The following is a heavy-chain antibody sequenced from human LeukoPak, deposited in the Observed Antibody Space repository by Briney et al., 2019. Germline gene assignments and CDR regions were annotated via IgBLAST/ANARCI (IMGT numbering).Heavy chain of an antibody. CDR3: AKEGSVGGFDY. V-gene: IGHV3-30*18. CDR1: GFTFGDYS. D-gene: IGHD2-15*01. CDR2: MSYDGSSE. Sequence: GGSLRLSCAASGFTFGDYSMNWVRQAPGRGLEWVAVMSYDGSSEYYADSVKGRFTISRDNSKNTLFLQMNTLRADDTAVYYCAKEGSVGGFDYWGQGTLVTVSS. J-gene: IGHJ4*02.